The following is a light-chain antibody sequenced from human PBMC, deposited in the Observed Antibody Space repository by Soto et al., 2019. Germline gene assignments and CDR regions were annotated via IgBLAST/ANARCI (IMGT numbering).Light chain of an antibody. Sequence: EIVMTQSPATLSVSPGERATLSCRASQSVTSNFAWYQQKPGQAPRLLIYGASTRATGIPARFSGSGSGTEFTLTISSPQSEDFAVYYRQQYQSWPITFGQGTRLEIK. CDR3: QQYQSWPIT. J-gene: IGKJ5*01. CDR1: QSVTSN. V-gene: IGKV3-15*01. CDR2: GAS.